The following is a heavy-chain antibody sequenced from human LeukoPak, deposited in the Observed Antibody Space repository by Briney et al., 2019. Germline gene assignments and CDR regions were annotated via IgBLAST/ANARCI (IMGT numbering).Heavy chain of an antibody. D-gene: IGHD3-22*01. V-gene: IGHV4-31*03. Sequence: SETLSLTCTVSGGSISSGGYYWSWIRQHPGKGLEWIGYIYYSGSTYYNPSLKSRVTISVDTSKNQFSLKLSSVTAADTAVYYCARATGYYYDSSGYYFGYWGQGTLVTVSS. CDR2: IYYSGST. J-gene: IGHJ4*02. CDR3: ARATGYYYDSSGYYFGY. CDR1: GGSISSGGYY.